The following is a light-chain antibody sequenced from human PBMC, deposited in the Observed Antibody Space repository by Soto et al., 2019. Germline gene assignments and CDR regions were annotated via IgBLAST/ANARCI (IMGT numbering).Light chain of an antibody. J-gene: IGLJ1*01. CDR3: SSYRSSTTVV. V-gene: IGLV2-14*01. Sequence: QSVLAQPASVSGSPGQSITISCTGTSRDVGAYKFVSWYQQYPGKAPKVIIFEVRKRPSGVSNRFSGSKSGDTASLTISGLQAEDEADYYCSSYRSSTTVVFGTGTKVTVL. CDR1: SRDVGAYKF. CDR2: EVR.